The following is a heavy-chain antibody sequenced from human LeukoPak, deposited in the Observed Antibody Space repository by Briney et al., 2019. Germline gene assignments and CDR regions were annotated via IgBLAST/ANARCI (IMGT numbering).Heavy chain of an antibody. CDR2: IYYSGST. J-gene: IGHJ2*01. CDR1: GGSISSYY. D-gene: IGHD5-24*01. V-gene: IGHV4-59*01. Sequence: PSETLSLTCTVSGGSISSYYWSWLRQPPGKGLEWIGYIYYSGSTNYNPSLTSRVTISVDTSKNQFSLKLSSVTAADTAVYYCARVRDGYRHAGASWYFDLWGRGTLVTVSS. CDR3: ARVRDGYRHAGASWYFDL.